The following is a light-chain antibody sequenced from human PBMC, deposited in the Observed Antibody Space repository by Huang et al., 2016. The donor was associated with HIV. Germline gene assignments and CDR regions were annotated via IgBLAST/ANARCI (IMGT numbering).Light chain of an antibody. J-gene: IGKJ5*01. Sequence: ERVMTQSPATLSVAPGERVTLSCRASHSVSSNLAWYQQKPGQAPRLLIHGASTRATGIPARFSGGGSGTEFTLAISSLQSEDSGVYFCQQYDNWPLTFGQGTRLEIK. CDR1: HSVSSN. CDR3: QQYDNWPLT. V-gene: IGKV3-15*01. CDR2: GAS.